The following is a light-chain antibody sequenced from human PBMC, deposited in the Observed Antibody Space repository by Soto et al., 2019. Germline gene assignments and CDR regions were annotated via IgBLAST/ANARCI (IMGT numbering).Light chain of an antibody. CDR2: GNS. CDR1: SSNIGAGYD. Sequence: QAVVTQPPSVSGAPGQRVTISWTGSSSNIGAGYDVHWYQQLPGTAPKLLIYGNSNRPSGVPDRFSGSKSGTSASLAITGLQAEDEADYYCQSYDSSLSGAVFGGGTQLTVL. CDR3: QSYDSSLSGAV. V-gene: IGLV1-40*01. J-gene: IGLJ7*01.